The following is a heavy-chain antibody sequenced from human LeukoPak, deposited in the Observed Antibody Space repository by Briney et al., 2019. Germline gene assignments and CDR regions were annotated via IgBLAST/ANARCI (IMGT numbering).Heavy chain of an antibody. V-gene: IGHV3-74*01. CDR3: ARDPYSGTYSDYYYYYMDV. CDR1: GFTFSSYW. D-gene: IGHD1-26*01. J-gene: IGHJ6*03. Sequence: PGGSLRLSCATSGFTFSSYWMHWVRQGPGKGLVWVSRINSDGSSITYADSVKGRFTISRDNAKNSLFLQLNSLRAEDTAVYYCARDPYSGTYSDYYYYYMDVWGKGTTVTVSS. CDR2: INSDGSSI.